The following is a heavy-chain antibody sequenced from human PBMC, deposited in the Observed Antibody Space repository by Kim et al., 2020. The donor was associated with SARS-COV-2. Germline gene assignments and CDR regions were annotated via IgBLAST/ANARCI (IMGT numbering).Heavy chain of an antibody. CDR3: ARGPYYYDSSGYYYRGFDY. J-gene: IGHJ4*02. D-gene: IGHD3-22*01. V-gene: IGHV1-2*04. CDR1: GYTFTGYY. Sequence: ASVKVSCKASGYTFTGYYMHWVRQAPGQGLEWMGWINPNSGGTNYAQKFQGWVTMTRDTSISTAYMELSRLRSDDTAVYYCARGPYYYDSSGYYYRGFDYWGQGTLVTVSS. CDR2: INPNSGGT.